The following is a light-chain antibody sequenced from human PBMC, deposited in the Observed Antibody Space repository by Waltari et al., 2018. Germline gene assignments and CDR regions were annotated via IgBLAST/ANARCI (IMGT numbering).Light chain of an antibody. CDR3: QQYGDSPLT. J-gene: IGKJ4*01. CDR1: QSVRSNY. CDR2: GAS. V-gene: IGKV3-20*01. Sequence: EIVLTQSPDTLSLSPGERATLSCRASQSVRSNYLAWYQQKPGQAPRLLINGASSRATGVPDMFSASGSGTDFTLTISRLEPEDFAVYYCQQYGDSPLTFGGGTKVEIK.